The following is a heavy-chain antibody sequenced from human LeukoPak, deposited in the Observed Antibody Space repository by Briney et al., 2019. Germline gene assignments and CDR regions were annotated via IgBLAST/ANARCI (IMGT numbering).Heavy chain of an antibody. V-gene: IGHV5-51*01. CDR3: ARLLNWGSDYYYYYMDV. D-gene: IGHD7-27*01. CDR1: GYSFTSYW. Sequence: GESLKLSCKGSGYSFTSYWIGWVRQMPGKGLEWMGIIYPGDSDTRYSPSFQGQVTISADKSISTAYLQWSSLKASDTAMYYCARLLNWGSDYYYYYMDVWGKGTTVTVSS. CDR2: IYPGDSDT. J-gene: IGHJ6*03.